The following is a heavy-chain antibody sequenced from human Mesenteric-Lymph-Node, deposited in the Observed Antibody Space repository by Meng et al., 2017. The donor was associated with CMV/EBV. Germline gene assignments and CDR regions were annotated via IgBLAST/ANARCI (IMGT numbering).Heavy chain of an antibody. J-gene: IGHJ3*02. CDR1: GGTFSGYA. Sequence: SVKVSCKASGGTFSGYAISWVRQAPGQGLEWMGGIIPILGIANYAQKFQGRVTITADKSTSTAYMELSSLRSEDTAVYYCARDLLQADYDSSGSDLGDAFDIWGQGTMVTVSS. CDR2: IIPILGIA. CDR3: ARDLLQADYDSSGSDLGDAFDI. V-gene: IGHV1-69*10. D-gene: IGHD3-22*01.